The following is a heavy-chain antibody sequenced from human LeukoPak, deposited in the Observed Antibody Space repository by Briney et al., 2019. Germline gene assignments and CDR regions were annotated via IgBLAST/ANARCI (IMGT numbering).Heavy chain of an antibody. V-gene: IGHV1-2*02. Sequence: ASVKVSCKASGGTFTGYYMHWVRQAPGQGLEWMGWINPNSGGTNYAQKFQGRVTMTRDTSISTAYMELSRLRSDDTAVYYCARDGYSSSSLPYWGQGTLVTVSS. CDR2: INPNSGGT. CDR1: GGTFTGYY. J-gene: IGHJ4*02. D-gene: IGHD6-6*01. CDR3: ARDGYSSSSLPY.